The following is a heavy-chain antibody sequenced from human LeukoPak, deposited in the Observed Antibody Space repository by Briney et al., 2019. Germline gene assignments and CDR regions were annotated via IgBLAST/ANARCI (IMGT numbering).Heavy chain of an antibody. CDR2: IDPSSTYI. CDR3: ARVLSGSWDWFDP. J-gene: IGHJ5*02. D-gene: IGHD3-22*01. V-gene: IGHV3-21*01. Sequence: GGSLRLSCAASGFTFRSYSMNWVRQAPGKGLEWVSAIDPSSTYIYYADSVKGRFTISRDNAENSLYLQMNSLRVEDTAVYYCARVLSGSWDWFDPWGQGTLVTVSS. CDR1: GFTFRSYS.